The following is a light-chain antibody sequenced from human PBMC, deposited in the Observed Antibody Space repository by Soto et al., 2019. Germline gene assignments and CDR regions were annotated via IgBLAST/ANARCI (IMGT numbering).Light chain of an antibody. V-gene: IGKV3-15*01. J-gene: IGKJ1*01. CDR1: QSVSCT. CDR2: EAS. Sequence: EIALTQSPATLSLSPGERATLSCRASQSVSCTVAWYQQKPGQAPTLLSYEASTRATGITPTFSGSGSGTAFTTTTSSLQSEDFAVYYCQQHNNWPTWTFGQGTKVDIK. CDR3: QQHNNWPTWT.